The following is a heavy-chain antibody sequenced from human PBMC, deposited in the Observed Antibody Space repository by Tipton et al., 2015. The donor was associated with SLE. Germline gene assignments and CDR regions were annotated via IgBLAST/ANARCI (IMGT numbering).Heavy chain of an antibody. V-gene: IGHV3-48*04. J-gene: IGHJ4*02. CDR3: ALVVVVAAGLPFDY. CDR2: ISSSGSTI. Sequence: SLRLSCAASGFTFSSYGMHWVRQAPGKGLEWVSYISSSGSTIYYADSVKGRFTISRDNAKNSLYLQMNSLRAEDTAVYYCALVVVVAAGLPFDYWGQGTLVTVSS. D-gene: IGHD2-15*01. CDR1: GFTFSSYG.